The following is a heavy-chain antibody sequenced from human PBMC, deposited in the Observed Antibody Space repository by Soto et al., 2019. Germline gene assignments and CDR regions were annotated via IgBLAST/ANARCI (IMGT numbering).Heavy chain of an antibody. CDR2: IYYSGNT. J-gene: IGHJ6*02. CDR1: GVSVTGDNYY. D-gene: IGHD4-17*01. CDR3: ARGDYDSSGYYYYAMDV. Sequence: SETLSLTCTVSGVSVTGDNYYWSWIRQPPGKGLDWIGYIYYSGNTNYNPSLKTRVTISVDTSKNQFSLNLSSVTAADTAVYYCARGDYDSSGYYYYAMDVWGQGTTVTVSS. V-gene: IGHV4-61*01.